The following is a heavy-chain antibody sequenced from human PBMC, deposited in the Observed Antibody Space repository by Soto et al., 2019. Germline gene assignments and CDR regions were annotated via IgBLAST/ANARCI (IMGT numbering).Heavy chain of an antibody. CDR1: GYTFTAYN. D-gene: IGHD3-10*01. J-gene: IGHJ5*02. Sequence: QVQLVQSGAEVKEPGASVGLSCKAFGYTFTAYNIHWVRQAPGQGLEWMGWINAGNGNTRSSRKFQGRVIITRDTSATTAYLEVDSLRSEDTAIYYCARVAPSGGSVPRFDPWGQGTLLTVSS. CDR2: INAGNGNT. V-gene: IGHV1-3*01. CDR3: ARVAPSGGSVPRFDP.